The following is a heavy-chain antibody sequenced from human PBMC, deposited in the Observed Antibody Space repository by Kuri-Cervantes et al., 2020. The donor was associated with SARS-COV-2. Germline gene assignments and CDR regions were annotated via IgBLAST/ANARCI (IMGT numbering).Heavy chain of an antibody. J-gene: IGHJ4*02. CDR1: GFTFTSYA. Sequence: GGSLRLSCAASGFTFTSYAMHWVRQAPGKGLEWVAVISYDGSNNYYADSVKGRFTISRDNSKSTLYLQMNSVRAEDTAVYYCARDLRMGKSLDYWGQGTLVTVSS. CDR2: ISYDGSNN. D-gene: IGHD7-27*01. V-gene: IGHV3-30-3*01. CDR3: ARDLRMGKSLDY.